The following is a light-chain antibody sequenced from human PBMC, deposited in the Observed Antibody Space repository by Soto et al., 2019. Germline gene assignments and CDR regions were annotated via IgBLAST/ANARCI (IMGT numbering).Light chain of an antibody. CDR2: DAF. Sequence: EIVLTQSPAPLSLSPGERATLSCRASQSVSSYLAWYQQKPGQAPRLLIYDAFNRATGIPARFSGSGSGTDFPLTISSLEPEDFAVYYCQQRSNWPPYTFGQGNKLEIK. CDR3: QQRSNWPPYT. CDR1: QSVSSY. V-gene: IGKV3-11*01. J-gene: IGKJ2*01.